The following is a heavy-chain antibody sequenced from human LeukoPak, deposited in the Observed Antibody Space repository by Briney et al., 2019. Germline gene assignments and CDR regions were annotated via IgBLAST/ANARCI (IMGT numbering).Heavy chain of an antibody. CDR1: GGSISSSSYY. CDR3: ASLDPTTYNLDY. Sequence: PSETLSLTCTVSGGSISSSSYYWGWIRQPLGKGLEWIGSIYYSGSTYYNPSLKSRVTISVDTSKNQFSLKLSSVTAADTAVYYCASLDPTTYNLDYWGQGTLVTVSS. D-gene: IGHD1-1*01. CDR2: IYYSGST. V-gene: IGHV4-39*01. J-gene: IGHJ4*02.